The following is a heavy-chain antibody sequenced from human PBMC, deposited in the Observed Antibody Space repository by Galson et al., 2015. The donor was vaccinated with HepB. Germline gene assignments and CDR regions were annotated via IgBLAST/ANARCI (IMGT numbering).Heavy chain of an antibody. V-gene: IGHV1-24*01. D-gene: IGHD6-13*01. Sequence: SVKVSCKVSGYTLTELSMHWVRQAPGKGLEWMGGFDPEDGETIYAQKFQGRVTMTEDTSTDTAYMELSSLRSEDTAVYYCATEAAAGTGFGYWGQGTLVTVSS. CDR3: ATEAAAGTGFGY. J-gene: IGHJ4*02. CDR1: GYTLTELS. CDR2: FDPEDGET.